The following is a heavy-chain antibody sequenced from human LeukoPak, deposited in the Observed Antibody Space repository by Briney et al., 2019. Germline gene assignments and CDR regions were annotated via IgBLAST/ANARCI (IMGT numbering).Heavy chain of an antibody. D-gene: IGHD3-3*01. Sequence: ASVKVSCKASGYTFTSYGISWVRQAPGQGLEWMGWISAYNGNTNYAQKLQGRVTMTTDTSTSTAYMELGSLRSDDTAVYYCARDLPIFGALYYYYGMDVWGQGTTVTVSS. CDR1: GYTFTSYG. CDR3: ARDLPIFGALYYYYGMDV. CDR2: ISAYNGNT. V-gene: IGHV1-18*01. J-gene: IGHJ6*02.